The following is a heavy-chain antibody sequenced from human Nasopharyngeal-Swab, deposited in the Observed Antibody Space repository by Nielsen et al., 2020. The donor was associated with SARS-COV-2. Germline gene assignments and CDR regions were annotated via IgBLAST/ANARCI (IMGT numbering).Heavy chain of an antibody. Sequence: GVLKISCAASGFTFSSYSMNWVRQAPGKGLEWVSSISSSSSYIYYADSVKGRFTISKDNAKNSLYLQMNSPRAEDTAVYYCARSGELRFLEWLNTRPDYWGQGTLVTVSS. V-gene: IGHV3-21*01. CDR3: ARSGELRFLEWLNTRPDY. CDR1: GFTFSSYS. D-gene: IGHD3-3*01. CDR2: ISSSSSYI. J-gene: IGHJ4*02.